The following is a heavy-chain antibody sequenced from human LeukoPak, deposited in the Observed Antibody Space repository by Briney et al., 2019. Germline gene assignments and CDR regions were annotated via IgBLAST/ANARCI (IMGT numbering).Heavy chain of an antibody. Sequence: GGSLRLSCAASGFTVSHYYMIWIRQAPGKGLEWVSYISTSGSTMYYADSVKGRFTISRDNAKNSVYLQMNSLPAEDTAVYYCARDSRYSTTWSHGNWFDPWGQGTLVTVSS. CDR1: GFTVSHYY. V-gene: IGHV3-11*04. D-gene: IGHD6-13*01. J-gene: IGHJ5*02. CDR3: ARDSRYSTTWSHGNWFDP. CDR2: ISTSGSTM.